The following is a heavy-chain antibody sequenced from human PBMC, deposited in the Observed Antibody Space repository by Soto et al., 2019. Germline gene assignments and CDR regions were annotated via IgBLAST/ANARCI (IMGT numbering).Heavy chain of an antibody. J-gene: IGHJ3*02. CDR2: IYYSGST. V-gene: IGHV4-31*03. CDR1: GGSVSSGAYY. CDR3: ARARLRAVYAFDI. Sequence: SETLSLTCTVSGGSVSSGAYYWTWIRQRPGKGLEWIEYIYYSGSTYYSPSLKSRLSISLDTSKNQFSLRLSSVTAADTAMYYCARARLRAVYAFDIWGQGTMVTVSS. D-gene: IGHD5-12*01.